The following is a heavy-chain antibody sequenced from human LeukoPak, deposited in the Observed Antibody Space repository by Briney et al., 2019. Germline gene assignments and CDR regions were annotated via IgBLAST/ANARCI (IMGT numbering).Heavy chain of an antibody. CDR2: INHSGST. J-gene: IGHJ5*02. CDR1: GGSFSGYY. V-gene: IGHV4-34*01. CDR3: ARVSGIAVAGTIYWSDP. D-gene: IGHD6-19*01. Sequence: SETLSLTCAVYGGSFSGYYWSWIRQPPGKGLEWIGEINHSGSTNYNPSLKSRVTISVDTSKNQFSLKLSSVTAADTAVYYCARVSGIAVAGTIYWSDPWGQGTLVTVSS.